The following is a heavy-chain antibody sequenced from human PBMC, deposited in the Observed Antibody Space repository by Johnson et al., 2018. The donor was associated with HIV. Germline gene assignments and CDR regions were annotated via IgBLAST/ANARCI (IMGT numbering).Heavy chain of an antibody. J-gene: IGHJ3*02. CDR2: TTWNAGSP. D-gene: IGHD3-3*01. Sequence: MAWVRQTPGTGLEWVSATTWNAGSPGYTDSVKGRFTFCRDNAKNSLYVEMNSLRAEDTALYYCARDMRWSKAFDIWGQGTMVTVSS. CDR3: ARDMRWSKAFDI. V-gene: IGHV3-20*03.